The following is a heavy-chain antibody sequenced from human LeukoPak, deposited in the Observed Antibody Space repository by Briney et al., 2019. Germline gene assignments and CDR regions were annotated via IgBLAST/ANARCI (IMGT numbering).Heavy chain of an antibody. CDR1: GFTVNSNY. CDR2: IYTGGST. CDR3: ARGVVVAAIFDV. V-gene: IGHV3-66*02. D-gene: IGHD2-15*01. Sequence: PGGSLRLSCAASGFTVNSNYMSWVRQAPGQGLEWISVIYTGGSTYYAASVKGRFTISRDKSKNTLYLQMNSLRAEDTAVYYCARGVVVAAIFDVWGQGTLVTVSS. J-gene: IGHJ4*02.